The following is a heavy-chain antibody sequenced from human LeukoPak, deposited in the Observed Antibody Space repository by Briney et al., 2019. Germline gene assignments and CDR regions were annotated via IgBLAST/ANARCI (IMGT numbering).Heavy chain of an antibody. V-gene: IGHV4-31*03. Sequence: SETLSLTCTVSGGSISSGGYYWRWIRQHPGKGLEWIGYIYYSGSTYYNPSLKSRVTISVDTSKNQFSLKLSSVTAADTAVYYCARAPGYSSSWLLDYWGQGTLVTVSS. CDR3: ARAPGYSSSWLLDY. D-gene: IGHD6-13*01. CDR1: GGSISSGGYY. J-gene: IGHJ4*02. CDR2: IYYSGST.